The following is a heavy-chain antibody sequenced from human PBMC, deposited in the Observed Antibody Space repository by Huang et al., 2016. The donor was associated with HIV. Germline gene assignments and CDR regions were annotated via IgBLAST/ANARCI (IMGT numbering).Heavy chain of an antibody. J-gene: IGHJ4*02. CDR3: AREKGLED. D-gene: IGHD1-1*01. CDR1: GFTFRTKP. V-gene: IGHV3-30*09. Sequence: QVHLVESGGGVGQPGRSLRLSCEASGFTFRTKPIHWVRQGPGRVLEWVAVISHDGSTKFYAESVKGRSAISRDNSKNMVYLQIYRLRVEDTGVYYCAREKGLEDWGQGTLVTVSS. CDR2: ISHDGSTK.